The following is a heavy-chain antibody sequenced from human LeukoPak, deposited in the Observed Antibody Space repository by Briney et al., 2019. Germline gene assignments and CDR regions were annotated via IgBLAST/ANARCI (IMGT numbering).Heavy chain of an antibody. Sequence: PSETLSLTCTVSGGSISSYYWSWIRQPPGKGLEWIGYTYHSGSTNYNPSLKSRVTISVDTSKNQFSLKLSSVTAADTAVYYCARRPPTGYCSSTSCYGVDYWGQGTLVTVSS. V-gene: IGHV4-59*08. D-gene: IGHD2-2*01. CDR2: TYHSGST. J-gene: IGHJ4*02. CDR3: ARRPPTGYCSSTSCYGVDY. CDR1: GGSISSYY.